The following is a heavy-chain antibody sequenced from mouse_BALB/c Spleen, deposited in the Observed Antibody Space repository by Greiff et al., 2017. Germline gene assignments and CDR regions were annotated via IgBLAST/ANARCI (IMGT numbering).Heavy chain of an antibody. CDR1: GFNIKDTY. Sequence: EVQLQQSGAELVKPGASVKLSCTASGFNIKDTYMHWVKQRPEQGLEWIGWIDPENGDTEYAPKFQGKATMTADTSSNTAYLQLSSLTSEDTAVYYCNAWEEEVRGAYWGQGTLVTVSA. CDR3: NAWEEEVRGAY. V-gene: IGHV14-4*02. D-gene: IGHD2-14*01. J-gene: IGHJ3*01. CDR2: IDPENGDT.